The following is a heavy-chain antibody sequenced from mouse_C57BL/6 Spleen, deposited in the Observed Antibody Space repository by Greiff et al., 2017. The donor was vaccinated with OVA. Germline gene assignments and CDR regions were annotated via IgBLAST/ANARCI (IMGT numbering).Heavy chain of an antibody. CDR1: GFTFSDYG. CDR2: LRSGRSPI. J-gene: IGHJ3*01. V-gene: IGHV5-17*01. CDR3: ARFYRWRGFAY. Sequence: EVQVVESGGGLVKPGGSLTLSCAASGFTFSDYGMHWVRQAPEKGLEWVAYLRSGRSPIYYAAPVKGRFPLSREKAKNTLCLQMTSLRSEDTAMYYCARFYRWRGFAYWGQGTLVTVSA. D-gene: IGHD2-3*01.